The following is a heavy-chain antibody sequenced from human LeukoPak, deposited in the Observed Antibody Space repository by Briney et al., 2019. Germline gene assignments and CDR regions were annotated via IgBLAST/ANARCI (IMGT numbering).Heavy chain of an antibody. J-gene: IGHJ4*02. CDR2: TYYRSKWYN. V-gene: IGHV6-1*01. D-gene: IGHD3-22*01. CDR3: ARDGGADYYDSSGYYHFDY. CDR1: GDSVSSNSAA. Sequence: SQTLSLTCAISGDSVSSNSAAWNWIRQSPSRGLEWLGRTYYRSKWYNDYAVSVKSRITINPDTSKNQFSLQLNSVTPEDTAVYYCARDGGADYYDSSGYYHFDYWGQGTLVTVSS.